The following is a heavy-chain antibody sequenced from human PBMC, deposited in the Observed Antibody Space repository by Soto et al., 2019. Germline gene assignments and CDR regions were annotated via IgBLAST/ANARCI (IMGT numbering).Heavy chain of an antibody. CDR2: ISPSSSSI. D-gene: IGHD3-22*01. V-gene: IGHV3-48*01. J-gene: IGHJ4*02. CDR1: GFTFSSYS. Sequence: GGSLRLSCAASGFTFSSYSMHWVRQAPGKGLEWVSYISPSSSSIYYADSVKGRFTISRDNAKNSLYLQMNSLRAEDTAVYYCERVAYYYDSSGYFYWGQGTLVNV. CDR3: ERVAYYYDSSGYFY.